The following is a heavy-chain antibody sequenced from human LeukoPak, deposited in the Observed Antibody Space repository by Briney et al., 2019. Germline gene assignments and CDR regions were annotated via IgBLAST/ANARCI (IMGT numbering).Heavy chain of an antibody. J-gene: IGHJ4*02. CDR2: IWYDGSNK. D-gene: IGHD4-11*01. CDR3: ARVMTSVNTGDY. CDR1: GFTFSSYG. Sequence: GGSLRLSCAASGFTFSSYGMHWVRQPPGKGLEWVGLIWYDGSNKYYADSVKGRFTISRDNSKNTLYLQMNSLRGEDTAVYYCARVMTSVNTGDYWGQGTLVTVSS. V-gene: IGHV3-33*01.